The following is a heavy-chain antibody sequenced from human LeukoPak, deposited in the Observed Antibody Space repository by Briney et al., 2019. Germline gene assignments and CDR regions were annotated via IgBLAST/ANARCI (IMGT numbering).Heavy chain of an antibody. J-gene: IGHJ4*02. Sequence: PSETLSLTCTVSGGAIRSHYWNWIRQPAGKGLEGIGRIYSSGYTNDNPFLKSRITMSVDMSKNQFSLRLNSVPAADTAVYYCARGEHSVDSWGQGMLVTVSS. CDR1: GGAIRSHY. CDR3: ARGEHSVDS. CDR2: IYSSGYT. D-gene: IGHD1/OR15-1a*01. V-gene: IGHV4-4*07.